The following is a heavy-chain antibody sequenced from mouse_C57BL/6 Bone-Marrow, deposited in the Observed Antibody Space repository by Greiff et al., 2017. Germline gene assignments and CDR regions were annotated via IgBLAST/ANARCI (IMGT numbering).Heavy chain of an antibody. CDR3: ARGYDYDRDAMDY. D-gene: IGHD2-4*01. J-gene: IGHJ4*01. CDR1: GYSITSGYY. V-gene: IGHV3-6*01. Sequence: EVQLVESGPGLVKPSQSLSLTCSVTGYSITSGYYWNWIRQFPGNKLEWMGYISYDGSNNYNPSLKNRISITRATSKNQFFLKLNSVTTEDTATYYCARGYDYDRDAMDYWGQGTSVTVSS. CDR2: ISYDGSN.